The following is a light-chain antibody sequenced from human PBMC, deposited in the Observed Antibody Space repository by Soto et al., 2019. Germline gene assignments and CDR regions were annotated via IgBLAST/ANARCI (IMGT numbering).Light chain of an antibody. CDR1: QGISSW. J-gene: IGKJ4*01. CDR2: AAS. Sequence: DIQITQSPSSLSASVLERFTITCRASQGISSWLAWYQQKPGKAPKLLIYAASSLQSGVPSRFSGSGSGTDFTHTISCLQSEDFATYYCQQYYSYPLTFGGGTKVDIK. V-gene: IGKV1D-16*01. CDR3: QQYYSYPLT.